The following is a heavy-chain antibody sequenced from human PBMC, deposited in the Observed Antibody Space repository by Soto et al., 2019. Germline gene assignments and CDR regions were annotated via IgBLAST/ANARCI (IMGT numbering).Heavy chain of an antibody. V-gene: IGHV3-23*01. CDR1: GFPFSSYA. Sequence: PGGSLRLSCAASGFPFSSYAMSWVRQAPGKGLEWVSAISGSGGSTYYADSVKGRFTISRDNSKNTLYLQMNSLRAEDTAVYYCAKDLITMIVVPGPNDYWGQGTLVTVSS. J-gene: IGHJ4*02. D-gene: IGHD3-22*01. CDR3: AKDLITMIVVPGPNDY. CDR2: ISGSGGST.